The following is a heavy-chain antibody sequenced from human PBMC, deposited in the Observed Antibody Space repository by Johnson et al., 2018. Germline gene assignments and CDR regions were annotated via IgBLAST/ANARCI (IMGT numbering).Heavy chain of an antibody. V-gene: IGHV3-30*18. CDR3: AKEPNNYYCYHMDV. Sequence: QVQLQESGGGVVQPGRSLRLSCAASGFTFDNFGMPWVRQAPGKGLEWLAVISYDGKNIYYEDSVKCRFTISRDNSKKPLDLKTHRLTAEATDVYYCAKEPNNYYCYHMDVWGKGTTVAVSS. CDR2: ISYDGKNI. D-gene: IGHD1/OR15-1a*01. CDR1: GFTFDNFG. J-gene: IGHJ6*03.